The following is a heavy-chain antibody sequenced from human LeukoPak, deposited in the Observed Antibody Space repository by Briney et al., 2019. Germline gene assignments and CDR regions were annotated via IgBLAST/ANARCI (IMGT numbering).Heavy chain of an antibody. D-gene: IGHD3-9*01. CDR1: GFTFSSYS. V-gene: IGHV3-48*04. J-gene: IGHJ4*02. Sequence: PGGSLRLSCAASGFTFSSYSMNWVRQAPGKGLEWVSYISSSSSTIYYADSVKGRFTISRDNAKNSLYLQMNSLRAEDTAVYYCAGSPSGPYYDIPLQDWGQGTLVTVSS. CDR2: ISSSSSTI. CDR3: AGSPSGPYYDIPLQD.